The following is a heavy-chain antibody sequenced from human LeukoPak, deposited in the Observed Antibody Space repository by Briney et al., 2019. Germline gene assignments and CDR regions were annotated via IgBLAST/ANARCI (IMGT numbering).Heavy chain of an antibody. V-gene: IGHV3-23*01. D-gene: IGHD3-22*01. CDR2: ISGSGGST. Sequence: SGGSLRLSCAASGFNFSNYGMSWVRQAPGKGLEWVSAISGSGGSTYYADSVKGRFTISRDNSKNTLYLQMNSLRAEDTAVYYCAKDSYYYDSSSGVDYWGQGTLVTVSS. CDR3: AKDSYYYDSSSGVDY. J-gene: IGHJ4*02. CDR1: GFNFSNYG.